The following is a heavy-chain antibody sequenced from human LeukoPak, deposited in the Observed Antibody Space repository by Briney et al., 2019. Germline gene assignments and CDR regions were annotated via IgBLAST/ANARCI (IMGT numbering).Heavy chain of an antibody. Sequence: SETLSLTCAVYGVSFSGYYWSWIRQPPGKGLEWIGEINHSGSTNYNPSLKSRVTISVDTSKNQFSLKLSSVTAADTAVYYCARGKNPYYYDSRYFDYWGQGTLATVSS. CDR1: GVSFSGYY. CDR3: ARGKNPYYYDSRYFDY. J-gene: IGHJ4*02. D-gene: IGHD3-22*01. V-gene: IGHV4-34*01. CDR2: INHSGST.